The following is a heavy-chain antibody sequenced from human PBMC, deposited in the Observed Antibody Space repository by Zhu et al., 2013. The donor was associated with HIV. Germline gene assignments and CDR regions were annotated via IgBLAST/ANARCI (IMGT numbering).Heavy chain of an antibody. CDR1: DYTFTNYF. J-gene: IGHJ4*02. Sequence: QVQLVQSGAELKKPGASVKVSCKASDYTFTNYFIDWVRQAPGQGLEWMGWISPYNADTNYPQNLQGRVTLTTDTSTSTAYLELRSLRSDDTAVYYCATRPYGDYVYLDYWGQGTLITVSS. V-gene: IGHV1-18*01. D-gene: IGHD4-17*01. CDR2: ISPYNADT. CDR3: ATRPYGDYVYLDY.